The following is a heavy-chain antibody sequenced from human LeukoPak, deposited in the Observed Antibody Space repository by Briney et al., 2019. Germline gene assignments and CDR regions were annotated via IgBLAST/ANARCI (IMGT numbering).Heavy chain of an antibody. J-gene: IGHJ5*02. V-gene: IGHV1-18*01. CDR2: ISAYNGNT. CDR1: GYTFTSYG. D-gene: IGHD3-3*01. CDR3: ARGGSYDFWSGYYRGNWFDP. Sequence: ASVKVSCKASGYTFTSYGISWVRQAPGQGLEWMGWISAYNGNTNYAQKLQGRVTMTTDTSTSTAYMELRSLRSDDTAVYYCARGGSYDFWSGYYRGNWFDPWGQGTLVTVSS.